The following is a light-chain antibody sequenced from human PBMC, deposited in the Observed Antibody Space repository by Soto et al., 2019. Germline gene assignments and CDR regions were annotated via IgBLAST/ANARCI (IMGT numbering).Light chain of an antibody. CDR3: MQGRHWPWT. J-gene: IGKJ1*01. CDR1: QSLIHSDGNTY. Sequence: DVVMTQSPLSLPVTLGQPASISCRSSQSLIHSDGNTYLSWFQQRPGQSPRRLIYTVSDRDSGVPDRFTNSSSGTDFTLKISRVVAEDVAVYYCMQGRHWPWTFSQGTEVEIK. V-gene: IGKV2-30*02. CDR2: TVS.